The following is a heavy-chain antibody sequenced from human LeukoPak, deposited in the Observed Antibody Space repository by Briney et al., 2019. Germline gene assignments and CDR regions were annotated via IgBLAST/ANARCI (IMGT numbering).Heavy chain of an antibody. Sequence: SETLSLTCTVSGGSISSSSYYWGWIRQPPGKGLEWIGSIFYSGSTYYNPSLKSRVTISVDTSKNQFSLKLTSVTAADTAVYYCARVALANYYDSSGYLDYWGQGTLVTVSS. CDR3: ARVALANYYDSSGYLDY. CDR1: GGSISSSSYY. V-gene: IGHV4-39*07. D-gene: IGHD3-22*01. J-gene: IGHJ4*02. CDR2: IFYSGST.